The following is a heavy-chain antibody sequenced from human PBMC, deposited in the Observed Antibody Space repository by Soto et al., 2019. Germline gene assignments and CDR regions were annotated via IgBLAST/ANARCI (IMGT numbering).Heavy chain of an antibody. J-gene: IGHJ6*02. CDR1: GGTFSSYA. Sequence: QVQLVQSGAEVKKPGSSVKVSCKASGGTFSSYAISWVRQAPGQGLEWMGGIIPIFGTADYAQKFQGRVTINADESTSTAYMERSSLRSEATVVYYCASHSGSAPEGRYYYGMDVWGQGTTVTVSS. V-gene: IGHV1-69*12. CDR3: ASHSGSAPEGRYYYGMDV. D-gene: IGHD1-26*01. CDR2: IIPIFGTA.